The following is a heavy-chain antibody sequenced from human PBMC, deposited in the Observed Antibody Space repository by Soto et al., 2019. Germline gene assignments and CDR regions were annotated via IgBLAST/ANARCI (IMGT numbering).Heavy chain of an antibody. CDR3: ARSLGSSYKGYYYYGLDV. CDR2: IYPGDSDT. V-gene: IGHV5-51*03. CDR1: GYTFTTYW. Sequence: GESLKISCKGSGYTFTTYWIGWVRQMPGKGLEWMGIIYPGDSDTRYSPSFQGQVTISADKSISTAYLQWSSLKASDTAMYYCARSLGSSYKGYYYYGLDVWGQGTTVTVS. D-gene: IGHD5-18*01. J-gene: IGHJ6*02.